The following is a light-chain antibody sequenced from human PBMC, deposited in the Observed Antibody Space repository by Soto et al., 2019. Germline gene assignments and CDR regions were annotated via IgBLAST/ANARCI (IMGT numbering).Light chain of an antibody. J-gene: IGKJ4*01. CDR1: QSVNSN. CDR2: DAS. V-gene: IGKV3-15*01. Sequence: EIVMTQSPAPLSVSPGERATLSCRARQSVNSNLAWYRQKPGQAPRLLISDASTRATGVPARFSGSGSGTEFTLTISSLQSEDSGIYYCQQYNFWPPLTFGGGTKVEIK. CDR3: QQYNFWPPLT.